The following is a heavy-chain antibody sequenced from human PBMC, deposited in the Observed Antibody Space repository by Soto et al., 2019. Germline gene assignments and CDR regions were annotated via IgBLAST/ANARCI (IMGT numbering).Heavy chain of an antibody. CDR3: ARAKSYSNLFDY. D-gene: IGHD4-4*01. Sequence: ASVKVSCKASGYTFTGYYMHWVRQAPGQGLEWMGWINPNSGGTNYAQKFQGRVTMTRDTSISTAYMELSRLRSDDTAVYYCARAKSYSNLFDYWGQGTLVTVSS. V-gene: IGHV1-2*02. CDR1: GYTFTGYY. CDR2: INPNSGGT. J-gene: IGHJ4*02.